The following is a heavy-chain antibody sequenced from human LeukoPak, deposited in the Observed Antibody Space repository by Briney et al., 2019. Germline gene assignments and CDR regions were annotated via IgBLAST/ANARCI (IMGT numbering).Heavy chain of an antibody. J-gene: IGHJ4*02. CDR2: INHSGST. D-gene: IGHD3-16*02. CDR1: GGSFSGYY. V-gene: IGHV4-34*01. Sequence: SETLFLTCAVYGGSFSGYYWSWIRQPPGKGLEWIGEINHSGSTNYNPSLKSRVTISVDTSKNQFSLKLSSVTAADTAVYYCARGPPPYYDYVWGSYRYDYWGQGTLVTVSS. CDR3: ARGPPPYYDYVWGSYRYDY.